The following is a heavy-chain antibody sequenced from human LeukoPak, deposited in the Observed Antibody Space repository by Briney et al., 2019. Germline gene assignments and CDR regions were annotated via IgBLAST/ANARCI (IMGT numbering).Heavy chain of an antibody. CDR2: GNESGGT. Sequence: SETLSLTCAVYGGSLNGHYWSWIRQPPGKGLEWIGEGNESGGTKFNPSLKSRATISADTSKNQFSLKQSSVTAADTAVYYCAKNGQSGFSFDPWGQGTLVTVSS. V-gene: IGHV4-34*01. CDR3: AKNGQSGFSFDP. J-gene: IGHJ5*02. CDR1: GGSLNGHY. D-gene: IGHD2-8*01.